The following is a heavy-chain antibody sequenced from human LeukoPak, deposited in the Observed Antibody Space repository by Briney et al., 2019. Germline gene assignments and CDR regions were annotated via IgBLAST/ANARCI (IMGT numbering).Heavy chain of an antibody. J-gene: IGHJ2*01. CDR1: GYTFTSYG. Sequence: ASVKVSCKASGYTFTSYGISWVRQAPGQGLEWMGWISAYNGNTNYAQKLQGSVTMTTDTSTSTAYMELRSLRSDDTAVYYCARTLREEYSSGPHWYFDLWGRGTLVTVSS. CDR2: ISAYNGNT. V-gene: IGHV1-18*01. D-gene: IGHD6-19*01. CDR3: ARTLREEYSSGPHWYFDL.